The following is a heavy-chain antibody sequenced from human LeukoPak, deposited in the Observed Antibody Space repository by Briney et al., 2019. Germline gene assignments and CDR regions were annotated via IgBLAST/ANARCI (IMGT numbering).Heavy chain of an antibody. D-gene: IGHD5-18*01. V-gene: IGHV3-73*01. Sequence: GGSLRLSCAASGFTFSSYDMHWVRQASGKGLEWVGRIRSKANSYATAYAASVKGRFTTSRDDSKNTAYLQMNSLKTEDTAVYYCTVLDPMVRNYWGQGTLVTVSS. CDR3: TVLDPMVRNY. CDR1: GFTFSSYD. J-gene: IGHJ4*02. CDR2: IRSKANSYAT.